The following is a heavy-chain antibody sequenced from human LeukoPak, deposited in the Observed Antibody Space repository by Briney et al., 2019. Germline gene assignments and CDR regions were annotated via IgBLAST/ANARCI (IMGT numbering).Heavy chain of an antibody. J-gene: IGHJ4*02. CDR3: ARGKEVITMLRGLKPGYYFDY. Sequence: GSLRLSCAASGFTVSSNYMSWVRQPPGKGLEWSEYIHYSGSTKYKSSLKSRVTISVDTSKNRFSLKLNSVTAADTAVYYCARGKEVITMLRGLKPGYYFDYWGQGTLVTVSS. CDR1: GFTVSSNY. CDR2: IHYSGST. D-gene: IGHD3-10*01. V-gene: IGHV4-59*02.